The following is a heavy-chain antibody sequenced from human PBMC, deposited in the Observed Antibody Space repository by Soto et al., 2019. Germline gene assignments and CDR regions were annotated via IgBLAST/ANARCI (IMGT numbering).Heavy chain of an antibody. J-gene: IGHJ3*02. CDR1: GYSFTSYW. CDR3: ARSSSSSFGAFDI. V-gene: IGHV5-51*01. D-gene: IGHD6-6*01. CDR2: IYPGDSDT. Sequence: SGESLKISCKGSGYSFTSYWIGWVRQMPGKGLEWMGIIYPGDSDTRYSPSFQGQVTISADKSISTAYLQWSSLKASDTAMYYCARSSSSSFGAFDIWGQGTMVTVSS.